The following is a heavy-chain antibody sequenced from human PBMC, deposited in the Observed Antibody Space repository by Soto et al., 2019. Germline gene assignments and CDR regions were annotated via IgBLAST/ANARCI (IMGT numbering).Heavy chain of an antibody. J-gene: IGHJ5*02. CDR3: AKDPHSIVLISEPWFDP. CDR1: GFTFSSYA. V-gene: IGHV3-23*01. D-gene: IGHD2-8*01. CDR2: ISGSGGST. Sequence: GGSLRLSCAASGFTFSSYAMSWVRQAPGKGLEWVSAISGSGGSTYYADSVKGRFTISRDNSKNTLYLQMNSLRAEDTAVYYCAKDPHSIVLISEPWFDPWGQGNLVTV.